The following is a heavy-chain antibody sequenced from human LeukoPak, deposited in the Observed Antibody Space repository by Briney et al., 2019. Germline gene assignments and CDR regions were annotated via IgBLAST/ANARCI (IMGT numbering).Heavy chain of an antibody. CDR3: ARILGEFSLPDY. V-gene: IGHV3-11*04. D-gene: IGHD3-16*01. Sequence: GGSLRLSCAASGFSFSDYYMSWIRQAPGKGLKWVSYISSSGSTKYYADSVKGRFTISRDNAKNSLYLQMNSLRAEDTGVYFCARILGEFSLPDYWGQGTLVTVSS. CDR2: ISSSGSTK. CDR1: GFSFSDYY. J-gene: IGHJ4*02.